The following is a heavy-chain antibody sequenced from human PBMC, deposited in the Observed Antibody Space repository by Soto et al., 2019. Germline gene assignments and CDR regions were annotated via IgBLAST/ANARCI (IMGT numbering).Heavy chain of an antibody. CDR2: IQSGGST. CDR3: ARDDCHCSGGRCYGVDMDV. J-gene: IGHJ6*03. V-gene: IGHV3-66*01. D-gene: IGHD2-15*01. CDR1: EFTVTSKY. Sequence: DVQLVESGGGLVQPGGSLTLSCAGSEFTVTSKYMSWVRQAPGKGLDGVSLIQSGGSTFYAASVKGRFSISRDNSKNTVYLRMNSLRAEDTAVYHCARDDCHCSGGRCYGVDMDVWGKGTTVNVSS.